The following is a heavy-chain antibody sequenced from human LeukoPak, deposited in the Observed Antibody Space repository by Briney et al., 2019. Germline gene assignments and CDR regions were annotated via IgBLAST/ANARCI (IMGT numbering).Heavy chain of an antibody. CDR3: ATVRHTVLLIFDI. Sequence: ASVKVSCKASGYTFTSYYMHWVRQAPGQGLEWMGIINPSGGSTSYAQKFQGRVTMTRDTSTSTVYMELSSLRSEDTAVYYCATVRHTVLLIFDIWGQGTMVTVSS. CDR1: GYTFTSYY. V-gene: IGHV1-46*01. J-gene: IGHJ3*02. D-gene: IGHD3-10*01. CDR2: INPSGGST.